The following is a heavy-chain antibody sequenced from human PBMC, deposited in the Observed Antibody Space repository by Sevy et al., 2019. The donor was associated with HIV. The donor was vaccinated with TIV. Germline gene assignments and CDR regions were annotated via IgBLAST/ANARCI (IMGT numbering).Heavy chain of an antibody. Sequence: GGSLRLSCAASGFIFSNYDMSWVRQLPGKRLEWVSSITNSGDITFYGDSVKGRFTVSRDNSKNTMYLHMNSLGAEDTAIYYCAKGDVQNTRAGVDPWGQGTLVTVSS. CDR2: ITNSGDIT. J-gene: IGHJ5*02. CDR3: AKGDVQNTRAGVDP. D-gene: IGHD2-21*01. CDR1: GFIFSNYD. V-gene: IGHV3-23*01.